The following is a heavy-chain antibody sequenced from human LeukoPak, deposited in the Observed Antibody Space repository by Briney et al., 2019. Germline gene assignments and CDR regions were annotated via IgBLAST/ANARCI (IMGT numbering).Heavy chain of an antibody. CDR2: IYPGDSDT. CDR3: ARLAVAGTPSYYYMNV. J-gene: IGHJ6*03. V-gene: IGHV5-51*01. CDR1: GYTFTSYW. D-gene: IGHD6-19*01. Sequence: GESLKISCKGSGYTFTSYWIGWVRQMPGKGLEWMGIIYPGDSDTRYSPSFQGQVTISADKSISTAYLQCSSLKASDTAMYYCARLAVAGTPSYYYMNVWGKGTTVTVSS.